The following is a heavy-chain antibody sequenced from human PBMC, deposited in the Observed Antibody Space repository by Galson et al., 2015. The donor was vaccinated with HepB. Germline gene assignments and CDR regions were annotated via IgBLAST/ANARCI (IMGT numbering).Heavy chain of an antibody. CDR2: TSNDGASR. CDR1: GFTLSRYV. V-gene: IGHV3-30-3*01. Sequence: SLRLSCAASGFTLSRYVMHWVRQAPGKGLEWVALTSNDGASRYYADSVKGRFTISRDNPKNTLYLQMHSLRLADTAVYLCARGGTTEKLDSWGQGTLVTVSS. J-gene: IGHJ4*02. D-gene: IGHD1-1*01. CDR3: ARGGTTEKLDS.